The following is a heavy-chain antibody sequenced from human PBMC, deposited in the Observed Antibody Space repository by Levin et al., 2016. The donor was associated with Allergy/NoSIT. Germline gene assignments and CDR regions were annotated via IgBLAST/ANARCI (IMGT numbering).Heavy chain of an antibody. J-gene: IGHJ5*02. Sequence: ASVKVSCKASGYTFSDYDINWVRQATGQGLEWMGWMNPKSGNTGYSEKFQGRVSMTRDTSIDTAYMELSSLRSDDTAVYYCARAPSYDYEKPRAHWFDPWGQGTPVTVSS. D-gene: IGHD3-22*01. CDR1: GYTFSDYD. CDR3: ARAPSYDYEKPRAHWFDP. V-gene: IGHV1-8*01. CDR2: MNPKSGNT.